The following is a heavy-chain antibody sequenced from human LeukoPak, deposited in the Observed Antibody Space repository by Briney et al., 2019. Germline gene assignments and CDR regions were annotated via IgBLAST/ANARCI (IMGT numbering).Heavy chain of an antibody. J-gene: IGHJ4*02. CDR3: AKGRAAAGTQNFDY. V-gene: IGHV3-23*01. CDR1: GFTLRSYA. CDR2: ISGSGGST. D-gene: IGHD6-13*01. Sequence: GGSLRLSCAASGFTLRSYAMSWVRQAPGKGLGWVSAISGSGGSTYYADSVEGRFTISRDNSKNTLYLQMNSLRAEDTAEYYCAKGRAAAGTQNFDYWGQGTLVTVSS.